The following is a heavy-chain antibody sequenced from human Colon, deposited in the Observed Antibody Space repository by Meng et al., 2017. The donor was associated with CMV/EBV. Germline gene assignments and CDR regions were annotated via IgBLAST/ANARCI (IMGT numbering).Heavy chain of an antibody. Sequence: QAQLQQAGPGPVQPSDTLSLTCTVSCGSISGHYWTWIRRPAGEGLQWLGRIYSNGRIDENYSLRSRVTISVDTSKNQLSLRLTSVTAADTAVYYCGRAGARGVPIDVWGRGTLVTVSS. J-gene: IGHJ1*01. CDR2: IYSNGRI. CDR3: GRAGARGVPIDV. D-gene: IGHD3-10*01. V-gene: IGHV4-4*07. CDR1: CGSISGHY.